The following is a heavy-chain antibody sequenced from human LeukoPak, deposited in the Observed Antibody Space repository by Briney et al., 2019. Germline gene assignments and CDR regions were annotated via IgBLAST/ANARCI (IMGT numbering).Heavy chain of an antibody. D-gene: IGHD1-7*01. CDR3: ARALNWNYPFFDY. CDR1: GGTFSSYA. CDR2: IIPIFGTA. J-gene: IGHJ4*02. Sequence: ASVKVSCKASGGTFSSYAISWVRQAPGQGLEWMGGIIPIFGTANYAQKFQGRVTIITDESTSTAYMELSSLRSEDTAVYYCARALNWNYPFFDYWGQGTLVTVSS. V-gene: IGHV1-69*05.